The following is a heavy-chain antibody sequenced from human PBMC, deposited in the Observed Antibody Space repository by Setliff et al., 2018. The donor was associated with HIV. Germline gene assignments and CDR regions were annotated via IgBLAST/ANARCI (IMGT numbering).Heavy chain of an antibody. CDR1: GGSISSYY. J-gene: IGHJ3*02. V-gene: IGHV4-59*01. CDR2: IYYSGST. CDR3: ARGRGFLYYYGSGSYYNDAFDI. Sequence: KPSETLSLTCTVSGGSISSYYWSWIRQPPGKGLEWIGYIYYSGSTNYNPSLKSRVTISVDTSKNQFSLKLSSVTAADTAVYYCARGRGFLYYYGSGSYYNDAFDIWGQGTMVTVSS. D-gene: IGHD3-10*01.